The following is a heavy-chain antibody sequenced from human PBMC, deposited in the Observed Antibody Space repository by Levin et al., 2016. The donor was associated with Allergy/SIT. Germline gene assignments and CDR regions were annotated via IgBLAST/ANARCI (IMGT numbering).Heavy chain of an antibody. Sequence: WIRQPPGKGLEWVSYISSSGSTIYYADSVKGRFTISRDNAKNSLYLQMNSLGAEDTAVYYCARGGTMIPGYFDYWGQGTLVTVSS. D-gene: IGHD3-22*01. CDR3: ARGGTMIPGYFDY. V-gene: IGHV3-11*01. J-gene: IGHJ4*02. CDR2: ISSSGSTI.